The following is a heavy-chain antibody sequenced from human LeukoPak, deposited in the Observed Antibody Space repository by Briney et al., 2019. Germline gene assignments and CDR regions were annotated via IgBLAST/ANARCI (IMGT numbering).Heavy chain of an antibody. J-gene: IGHJ4*02. CDR3: ARSFYFDY. CDR1: GFTFSSYA. V-gene: IGHV3-30-3*01. Sequence: GGSLRLSCAASGFTFSSYAMHWVRQAPGKGLEWVAVISYDGSNKYYADSVKGRFTISRDNSKNTLYLQMNSLRAEDTAVYYCARSFYFDYWGQGTLVTVSS. CDR2: ISYDGSNK.